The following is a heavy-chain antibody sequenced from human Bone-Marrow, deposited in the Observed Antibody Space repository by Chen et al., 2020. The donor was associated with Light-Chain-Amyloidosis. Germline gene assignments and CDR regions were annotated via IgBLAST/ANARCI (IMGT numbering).Heavy chain of an antibody. CDR1: GFAFSSYA. CDR2: MRGGGASR. Sequence: EVQLVESGGGLLQRGGSLRLSCAASGFAFSSYAMSWVRQAPGKGLEWVSTMRGGGASRSPGDSVKGRLTISRDNSKNALFLQRNSLRAEDTAVYYCAKDISYDDILPGYPADAFDIWGQGTMVTVSS. V-gene: IGHV3-23*04. J-gene: IGHJ3*02. CDR3: AKDISYDDILPGYPADAFDI. D-gene: IGHD3-9*01.